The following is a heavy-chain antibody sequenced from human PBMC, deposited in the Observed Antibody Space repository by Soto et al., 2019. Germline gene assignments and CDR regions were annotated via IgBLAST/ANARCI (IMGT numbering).Heavy chain of an antibody. CDR1: GFTLSSYA. CDR3: AKDQGPLYDILTGYPAYFYFYAMDV. J-gene: IGHJ6*02. CDR2: ILNDGSDQ. Sequence: HPGGSLRLSCAASGFTLSSYAMSWIRQAPGKGLEWLAVILNDGSDQKYGDSVKGRFTISRDNSKNTLYLQMDSLRVEDTAVYYCAKDQGPLYDILTGYPAYFYFYAMDVWGQGTTVTVSS. V-gene: IGHV3-30*18. D-gene: IGHD3-9*01.